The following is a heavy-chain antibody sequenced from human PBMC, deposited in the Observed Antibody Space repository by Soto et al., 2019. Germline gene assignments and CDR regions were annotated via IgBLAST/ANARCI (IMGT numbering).Heavy chain of an antibody. D-gene: IGHD3-10*01. CDR3: ASLSRFALDY. CDR1: EFSFNTYS. Sequence: EVQLVESGGGLVKPGGSLRLSCAASEFSFNTYSMNWVRQAPGKGLEWVSSISSSSSYIYYTDSVKGRFTISRNNAKNSLYLQMDSLRAEDIAVYYCASLSRFALDYWGQGTLVTVSS. V-gene: IGHV3-21*01. J-gene: IGHJ4*02. CDR2: ISSSSSYI.